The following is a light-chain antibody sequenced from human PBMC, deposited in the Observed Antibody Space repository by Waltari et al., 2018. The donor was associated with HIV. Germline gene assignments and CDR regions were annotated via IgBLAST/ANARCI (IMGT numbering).Light chain of an antibody. CDR3: QQSYSPPWS. J-gene: IGKJ1*01. Sequence: DIQMTQSPSSLSASVGDSVTITCRASQSIRTYLNWYQQKPGKAPKLLMYIVSRLESGVPSRFTGSGSETDFTLTISSLQPEDVATYYCQQSYSPPWSFGQGTTVEIK. V-gene: IGKV1-39*01. CDR1: QSIRTY. CDR2: IVS.